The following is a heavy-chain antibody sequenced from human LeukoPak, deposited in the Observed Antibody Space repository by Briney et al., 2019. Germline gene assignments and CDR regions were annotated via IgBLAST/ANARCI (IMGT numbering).Heavy chain of an antibody. J-gene: IGHJ4*02. Sequence: PSETLSLTCAVYGGSFSGYFWSWIRQSPGKGLEWIGEINHSGSTNYNPSLKSRVTISVDTSKNQFSLKLSSVTAADTAVYYCARQGSYLGDYWGQGTLVTVSS. V-gene: IGHV4-34*01. CDR1: GGSFSGYF. D-gene: IGHD3-10*01. CDR2: INHSGST. CDR3: ARQGSYLGDY.